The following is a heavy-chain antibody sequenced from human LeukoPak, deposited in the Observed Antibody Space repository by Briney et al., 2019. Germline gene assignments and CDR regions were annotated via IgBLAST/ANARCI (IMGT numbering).Heavy chain of an antibody. CDR3: AREDDDSNGIDV. CDR2: ISYDGEHK. V-gene: IGHV3-30*04. Sequence: GSLRLSCAASGFTFSNYAMEWVRQAPGKGLEWVALISYDGEHKYYADSMKGRFTISRDNSKNTLYLQMNSLRAEDTAVYYCAREDDDSNGIDVWGHGTTVTVSS. D-gene: IGHD4-11*01. CDR1: GFTFSNYA. J-gene: IGHJ6*02.